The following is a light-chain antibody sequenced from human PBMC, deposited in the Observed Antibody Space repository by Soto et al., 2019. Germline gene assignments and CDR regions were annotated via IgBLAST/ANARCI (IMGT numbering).Light chain of an antibody. CDR3: QQYGSSFAT. CDR2: GAS. V-gene: IGKV3-20*01. Sequence: EIVLTQSPGTLSLSPGERATLSCRASQSVSSNLAWYRQTPGQAPRLLIYGASTMATDTPARFSGSGSGTDFALTITGVEPADFAVYYCQQYGSSFATFGQGTQLEV. J-gene: IGKJ1*01. CDR1: QSVSSN.